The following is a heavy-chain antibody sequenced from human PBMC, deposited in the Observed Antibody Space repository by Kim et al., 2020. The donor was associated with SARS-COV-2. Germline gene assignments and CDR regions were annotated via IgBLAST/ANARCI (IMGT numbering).Heavy chain of an antibody. CDR1: GYTFTSYG. Sequence: ASVKVSCKASGYTFTSYGISWVRQAPGQGLEWMGWISAYNGNTNYAQKLQGRVTMTTDTSTSTAYMELRSLRSDDTAVYYCARDLRQLVTYYYYGMDVWGQGTTVTVSS. V-gene: IGHV1-18*01. D-gene: IGHD6-13*01. CDR3: ARDLRQLVTYYYYGMDV. J-gene: IGHJ6*02. CDR2: ISAYNGNT.